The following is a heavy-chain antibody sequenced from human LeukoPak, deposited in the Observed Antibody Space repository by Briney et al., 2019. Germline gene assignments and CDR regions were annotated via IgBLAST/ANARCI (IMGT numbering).Heavy chain of an antibody. CDR3: ARLTRFRDGYNPPLGY. D-gene: IGHD5-24*01. V-gene: IGHV4-39*01. CDR1: GCSISSSSYC. J-gene: IGHJ4*02. Sequence: SETLSLTCTVSGCSISSSSYCWGWISQPPGKGLEWIGSIYYSGSTYYNPSLKSRVTISVDTSKNQFSLKLSSVTAADTAVYYCARLTRFRDGYNPPLGYWGQGTLVTVSS. CDR2: IYYSGST.